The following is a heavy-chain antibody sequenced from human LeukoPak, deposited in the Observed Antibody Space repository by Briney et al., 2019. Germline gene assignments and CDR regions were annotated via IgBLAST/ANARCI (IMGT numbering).Heavy chain of an antibody. V-gene: IGHV3-11*01. Sequence: GGSLRLSCAASGFTFSDYYMSWIRQAPGKGLERVSYISSSGSTIYYADSVKGRFTISRDNAKNSLYLQMNSLRAEDTAVYYCAGLRFLEEGWFDPWGQGTLVTVSS. CDR3: AGLRFLEEGWFDP. D-gene: IGHD3-3*01. J-gene: IGHJ5*02. CDR2: ISSSGSTI. CDR1: GFTFSDYY.